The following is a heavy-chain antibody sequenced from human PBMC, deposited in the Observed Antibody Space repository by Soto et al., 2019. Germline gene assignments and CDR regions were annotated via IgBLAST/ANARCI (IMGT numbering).Heavy chain of an antibody. Sequence: QVQLVQSGAEVKKPGASVKVSCKASGYTFTSYYMHWVRQAPGQGLEWMGIINPSGGSTSYAQKCEGRVTMTKDTSTSTVYVELSSMRSEEPAVYYCARVSGSILFDYWGQGALVTVSS. CDR3: ARVSGSILFDY. D-gene: IGHD3-10*01. V-gene: IGHV1-46*01. CDR1: GYTFTSYY. J-gene: IGHJ4*02. CDR2: INPSGGST.